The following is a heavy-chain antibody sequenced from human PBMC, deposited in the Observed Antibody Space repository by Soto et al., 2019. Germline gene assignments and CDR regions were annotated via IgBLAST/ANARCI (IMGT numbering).Heavy chain of an antibody. CDR3: ARSFSDSYYDLDF. V-gene: IGHV3-9*01. J-gene: IGHJ4*02. D-gene: IGHD1-26*01. CDR2: ISWNSASM. Sequence: PGVSLNLSCAASGFTFDDYAMHWVRQAPGKGLEWVSGISWNSASMDYADSVKDRFSISRDNAENSLYLQMNILKIEDTAFYYCARSFSDSYYDLDFWGQGTLVTVSS. CDR1: GFTFDDYA.